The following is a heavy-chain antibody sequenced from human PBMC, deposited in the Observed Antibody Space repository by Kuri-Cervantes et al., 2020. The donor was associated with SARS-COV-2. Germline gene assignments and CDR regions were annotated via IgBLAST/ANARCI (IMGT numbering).Heavy chain of an antibody. J-gene: IGHJ6*02. CDR3: ARREEDTVMAIHFYYYGLDV. CDR1: GFTFSSYA. Sequence: GESLKISCAASGFTFSSYAMHWVRQAPGKGLEWVAVISYDGSNKYYADSVKGRFTISRDSAKNTLYLQMNSLRAEDTAVYYCARREEDTVMAIHFYYYGLDVWGQGTTVTVSS. CDR2: ISYDGSNK. D-gene: IGHD5-18*01. V-gene: IGHV3-30*07.